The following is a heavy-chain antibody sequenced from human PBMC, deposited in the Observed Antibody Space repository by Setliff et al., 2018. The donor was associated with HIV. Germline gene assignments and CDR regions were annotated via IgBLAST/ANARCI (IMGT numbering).Heavy chain of an antibody. Sequence: LSLTCIVSGGSISSHFWTWIRQPPGKRLEWIGNIYYSGSTNYNPSLKSRVIISVDTSKNLFSLTLSSVTAADTAVYYCAREGRPRGFDIWGQGTMVTVSS. V-gene: IGHV4-59*11. CDR3: AREGRPRGFDI. CDR2: IYYSGST. J-gene: IGHJ3*02. CDR1: GGSISSHF.